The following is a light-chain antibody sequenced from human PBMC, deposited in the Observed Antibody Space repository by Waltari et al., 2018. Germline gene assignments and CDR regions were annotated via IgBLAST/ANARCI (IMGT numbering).Light chain of an antibody. Sequence: QSALTQPAAVSGSPGQSVTISCTGASSDIGRYDIVSWYQQHPGNAPKLVISDVSKRPSVVSDRFSGSKSGDTASLTISGLQFEDEADYYCCSYAGNYVWVFGGGTRLTVL. CDR2: DVS. J-gene: IGLJ3*02. CDR3: CSYAGNYVWV. CDR1: SSDIGRYDI. V-gene: IGLV2-23*02.